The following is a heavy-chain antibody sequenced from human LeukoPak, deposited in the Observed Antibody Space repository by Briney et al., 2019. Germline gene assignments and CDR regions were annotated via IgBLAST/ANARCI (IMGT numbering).Heavy chain of an antibody. CDR2: IYYSGST. D-gene: IGHD5-12*01. J-gene: IGHJ3*02. CDR3: ARGSGPVWLGQQDNAFDI. CDR1: GGSISSYY. V-gene: IGHV4-59*01. Sequence: PSETLSLTCTVSGGSISSYYWSWIRQPPGKGLEWIGDIYYSGSTNYNPSLKSRVTISVDTSKNQFSLKLSSVTAADTAVYYCARGSGPVWLGQQDNAFDIWGQGTMVTVPS.